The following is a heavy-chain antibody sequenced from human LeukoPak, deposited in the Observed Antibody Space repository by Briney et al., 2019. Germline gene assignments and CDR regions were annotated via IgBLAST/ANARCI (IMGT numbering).Heavy chain of an antibody. J-gene: IGHJ5*02. CDR1: GGSISSYY. V-gene: IGHV4-59*01. Sequence: PSETLSLTCTVSGGSISSYYWSWIRQPPGKGLEWIGYIYYSGSTNYNPSLKSRVTISVDTSKNQFSLKLSSVTAADTAVYYCARELDGGYTTIGSNNWFDPWGQGTLATVSS. D-gene: IGHD2-15*01. CDR3: ARELDGGYTTIGSNNWFDP. CDR2: IYYSGST.